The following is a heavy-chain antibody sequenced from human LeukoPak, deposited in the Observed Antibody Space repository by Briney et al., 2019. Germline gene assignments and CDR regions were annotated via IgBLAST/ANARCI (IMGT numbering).Heavy chain of an antibody. V-gene: IGHV3-23*01. J-gene: IGHJ4*02. CDR1: GFTFSSYG. CDR3: AKDLAAMVTGIFDF. D-gene: IGHD5-18*01. Sequence: PGGSLRLSCAASGFTFSSYGMHWVRQAPGKGLEWVSAISGSGGNTYYADSVKGRFSISRDNSKNTLYLQMNSLRAEDTAVYYCAKDLAAMVTGIFDFWGQGTLVTVSS. CDR2: ISGSGGNT.